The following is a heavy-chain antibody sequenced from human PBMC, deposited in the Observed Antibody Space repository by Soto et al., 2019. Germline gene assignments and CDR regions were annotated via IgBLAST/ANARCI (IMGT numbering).Heavy chain of an antibody. CDR3: ARAVAGTSAYYYHFYYMDV. Sequence: QVQLVESGGGLVKPGGSLRLSCAASGFTFSDYYMSWIRQAPGKGLEWVSYISSSGSTIYYADSVKGRFTISRDNAENSLYLQMNSLRAEDTAVYYCARAVAGTSAYYYHFYYMDVWGKGTTVTVSS. V-gene: IGHV3-11*01. CDR2: ISSSGSTI. J-gene: IGHJ6*03. CDR1: GFTFSDYY. D-gene: IGHD6-19*01.